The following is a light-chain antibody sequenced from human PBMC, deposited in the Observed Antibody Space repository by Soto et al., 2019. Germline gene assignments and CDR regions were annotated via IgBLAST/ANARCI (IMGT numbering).Light chain of an antibody. CDR2: WAS. Sequence: DIVMTQSPDSLAVSLGERATINCKSSQSVLSSSNNKNFLAWYQQKPGQSPKLLIYWASTRESGVPDRFSGSGSGTDFTLPISSLQAEDVAVYYCQQYYRIPYTFGQGTKLEI. CDR3: QQYYRIPYT. J-gene: IGKJ2*01. V-gene: IGKV4-1*01. CDR1: QSVLSSSNNKNF.